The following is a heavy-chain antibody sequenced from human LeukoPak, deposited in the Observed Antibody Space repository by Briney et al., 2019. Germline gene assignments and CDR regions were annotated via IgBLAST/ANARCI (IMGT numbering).Heavy chain of an antibody. J-gene: IGHJ3*02. Sequence: QSGGSLRLSCAASGFTFSSYAMSWVRQAPGKGLEWVSAISGSGGSTYYADSVKGRFTISRDNSKNTLYLQMNSLRAEDTAVYYCAKDPAIVAVTAIERDAFDIWGQGTMVTVSS. V-gene: IGHV3-23*01. CDR3: AKDPAIVAVTAIERDAFDI. CDR2: ISGSGGST. CDR1: GFTFSSYA. D-gene: IGHD2-21*02.